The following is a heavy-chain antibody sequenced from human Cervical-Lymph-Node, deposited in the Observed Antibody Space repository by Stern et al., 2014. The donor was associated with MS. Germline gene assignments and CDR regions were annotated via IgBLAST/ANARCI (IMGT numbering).Heavy chain of an antibody. CDR2: IDPSDGST. D-gene: IGHD3-10*01. Sequence: VQLVQSGAEVKKPGASVKVTCKASGHTFTAYHMHWVRQAPGQGLEWMGRIDPSDGSTTYAQKFQGRITMTTDTSTSTVSMELTSLRSDDTAAYFCAREYSTANMVHYYGMDVWGQGTTVTVSS. CDR1: GHTFTAYH. V-gene: IGHV1-46*01. J-gene: IGHJ6*02. CDR3: AREYSTANMVHYYGMDV.